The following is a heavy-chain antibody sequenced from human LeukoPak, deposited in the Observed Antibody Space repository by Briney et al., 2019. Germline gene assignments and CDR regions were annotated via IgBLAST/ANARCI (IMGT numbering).Heavy chain of an antibody. CDR3: ARVGGNYPIN. D-gene: IGHD1-26*01. Sequence: ASVKVSCKTSGYTFTSNYMLWVRQAPGQGLEWMGIINPSGGSTSYAQKFQGRVTMTRDTSTSTVYMELSSLRSDDTAVYYCARVGGNYPINWGQGSLVTVSS. J-gene: IGHJ4*02. CDR1: GYTFTSNY. CDR2: INPSGGST. V-gene: IGHV1-46*01.